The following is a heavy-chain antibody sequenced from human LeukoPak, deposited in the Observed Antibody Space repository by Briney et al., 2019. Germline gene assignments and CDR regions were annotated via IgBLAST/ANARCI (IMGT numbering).Heavy chain of an antibody. CDR3: ARVVAPLGDYYYYYGMDV. Sequence: GASVEVSCKASGYTFTSYYMHWVRQAPGQGLEWMGIINPSGGSTSYAQKFQGRVTMTRDTSTSTVYMELSSLRSEDTAVYYCARVVAPLGDYYYYYGMDVWGKGTTVTVSS. CDR2: INPSGGST. D-gene: IGHD2-15*01. CDR1: GYTFTSYY. V-gene: IGHV1-46*01. J-gene: IGHJ6*04.